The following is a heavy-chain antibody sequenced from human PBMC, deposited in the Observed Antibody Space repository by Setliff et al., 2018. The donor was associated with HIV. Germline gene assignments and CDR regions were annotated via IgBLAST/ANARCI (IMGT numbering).Heavy chain of an antibody. CDR2: INAGDDNT. CDR1: GYTFSTNA. CDR3: ARGSCGGCYLSDY. V-gene: IGHV1-3*01. D-gene: IGHD2-15*01. J-gene: IGHJ4*02. Sequence: ASVKVSCTASGYTFSTNAIHWVRQAPGQRLEWMGYINAGDDNTRYSQKFQGRVTITRDTSANTAYMELSSLRSEDTAVYYCARGSCGGCYLSDYWGQGTLVTVSS.